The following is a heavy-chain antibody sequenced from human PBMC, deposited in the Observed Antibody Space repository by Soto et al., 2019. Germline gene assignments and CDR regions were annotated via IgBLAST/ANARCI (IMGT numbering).Heavy chain of an antibody. J-gene: IGHJ5*02. CDR2: ISYDGSNK. Sequence: GGSLRLSCAASGFTFSSYGMHWVRQAPGKGLEWVAVISYDGSNKYYADSVKGRFTVSRDNSKNTLYLQMNSLRAEDTAVYYCAIDRYYYDSSGYPLTLNWFDPWGQGTLVTVSS. CDR3: AIDRYYYDSSGYPLTLNWFDP. D-gene: IGHD3-22*01. V-gene: IGHV3-30*03. CDR1: GFTFSSYG.